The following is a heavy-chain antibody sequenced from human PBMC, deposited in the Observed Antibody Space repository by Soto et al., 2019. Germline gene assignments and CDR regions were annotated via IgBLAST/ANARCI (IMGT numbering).Heavy chain of an antibody. CDR3: ARDFIATTGGSRYNWFDP. J-gene: IGHJ5*02. CDR1: GGSISSSSYY. Sequence: PSETLSLTCTVSGGSISSSSYYWAWIRQPPGKGLEWIGNIYYSGTTYYNPSLKSRVTISVDTSKNQFSLKLSSVTAADTAVYYCARDFIATTGGSRYNWFDPWGQGTLVTVSS. V-gene: IGHV4-39*07. CDR2: IYYSGTT. D-gene: IGHD5-12*01.